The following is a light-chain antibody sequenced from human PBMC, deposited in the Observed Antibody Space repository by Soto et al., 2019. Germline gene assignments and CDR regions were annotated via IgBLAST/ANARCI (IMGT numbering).Light chain of an antibody. J-gene: IGLJ1*01. Sequence: QSVLTQPASVSGSPGQLITFSCTGTSSDIGGYNFVSWYQQHPGKAPKLIIYDVSDRPSGVSNRFSGSKSGNTASLTISGLQTEDEADYYCSSYKSGGTTYVFGTGTKVTVL. V-gene: IGLV2-14*03. CDR3: SSYKSGGTTYV. CDR1: SSDIGGYNF. CDR2: DVS.